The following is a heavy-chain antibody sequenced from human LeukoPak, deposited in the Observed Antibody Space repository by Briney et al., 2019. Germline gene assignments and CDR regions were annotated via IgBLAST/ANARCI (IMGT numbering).Heavy chain of an antibody. V-gene: IGHV3-23*01. Sequence: PGGSLRLSCAASGFTFSSYAMSWVRQAPGKGVEGVSGISGSGRTTSYADSGKGRFTISRDNSKNTLYLQMNSLSAEDPAIYYCAKDQRADNSPHFWRQGSLVTVSS. CDR2: ISGSGRTT. J-gene: IGHJ4*02. CDR1: GFTFSSYA. D-gene: IGHD4-23*01. CDR3: AKDQRADNSPHF.